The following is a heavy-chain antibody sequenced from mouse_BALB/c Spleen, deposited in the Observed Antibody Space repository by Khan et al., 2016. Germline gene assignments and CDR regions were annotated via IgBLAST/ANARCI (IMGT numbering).Heavy chain of an antibody. V-gene: IGHV3-2*02. CDR2: INYSGST. J-gene: IGHJ2*01. D-gene: IGHD4-1*01. Sequence: EVKLEESGPGLVKPSQSLSLTCTVTGYSITSDYAWNWIRQFPGNKLEWMGYINYSGSTNYNPSLKSRISITRDTSKNQFFLQFHSVTTEDTATYYCARSGPVYFDYWGQGTTLTVSS. CDR1: GYSITSDYA. CDR3: ARSGPVYFDY.